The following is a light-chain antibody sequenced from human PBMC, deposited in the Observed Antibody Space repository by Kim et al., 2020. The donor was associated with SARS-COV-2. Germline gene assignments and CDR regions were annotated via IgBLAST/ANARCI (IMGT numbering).Light chain of an antibody. CDR1: NFGRKN. CDR3: QVWDSSTNV. V-gene: IGLV3-9*01. CDR2: RDN. Sequence: VALGQTARITCGGNNFGRKNVHWYQQKPCQAPVLVIYRDNNRPSGIPERFSGSTSGNTATLTISRAQAGDEADYYCQVWDSSTNVFGTGTKVTVL. J-gene: IGLJ1*01.